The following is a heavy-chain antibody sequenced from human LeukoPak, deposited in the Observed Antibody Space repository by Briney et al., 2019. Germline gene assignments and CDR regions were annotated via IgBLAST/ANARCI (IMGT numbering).Heavy chain of an antibody. J-gene: IGHJ6*03. Sequence: ASVKVSCKASGYTFTSYGISWVRQAPGQGLEWMGWISAYNGNTNYAQKLQGRVTMTTDTSTSTAYMELRSLRSDDTAVYYRARERASGSYYKHYYYMDVWGKGTTVTISS. V-gene: IGHV1-18*01. CDR1: GYTFTSYG. CDR2: ISAYNGNT. CDR3: ARERASGSYYKHYYYMDV. D-gene: IGHD1-26*01.